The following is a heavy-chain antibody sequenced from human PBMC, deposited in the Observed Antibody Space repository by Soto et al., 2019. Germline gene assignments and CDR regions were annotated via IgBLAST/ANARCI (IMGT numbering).Heavy chain of an antibody. V-gene: IGHV1-18*01. CDR1: GYTFTSYG. Sequence: ASVKVSCKASGYTFTSYGISWVRQAPGQGLEWMGWISAYNGNTNYAQKLQGRVTMTTDTSTSTAYMELRSLRSDDTAVYYCASSPPDTYYYDSSDPPPLDYWGQGTLVTVSS. CDR3: ASSPPDTYYYDSSDPPPLDY. D-gene: IGHD3-22*01. CDR2: ISAYNGNT. J-gene: IGHJ4*02.